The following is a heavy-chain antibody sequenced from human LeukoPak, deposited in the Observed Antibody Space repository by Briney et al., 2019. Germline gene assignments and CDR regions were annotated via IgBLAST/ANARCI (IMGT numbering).Heavy chain of an antibody. CDR2: INPNTSGT. Sequence: ASVKVSCKASGYTFTGYYMHWVRQAPGQGLEWMGWINPNTSGTDYAQKFQGRVTMTRDTSISTAYMELSRLRSDDTAVYYCARALGGTQGWSDPWGQGALVTVSS. V-gene: IGHV1-2*02. D-gene: IGHD1-1*01. CDR3: ARALGGTQGWSDP. J-gene: IGHJ5*02. CDR1: GYTFTGYY.